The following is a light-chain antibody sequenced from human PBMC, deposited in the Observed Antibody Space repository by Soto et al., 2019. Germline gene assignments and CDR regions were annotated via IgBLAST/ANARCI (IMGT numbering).Light chain of an antibody. CDR2: GAS. CDR3: QHYGSPLT. J-gene: IGKJ4*01. Sequence: EVVMTQSPGTLSVSPGERATLSCRASQSVRSSYLAWYQQRPGQAPRLLIFGASFRATGIPDRFSGSGSGTDFTLTISRLEPEDFAVYYCQHYGSPLTFGGGTKVDIK. CDR1: QSVRSSY. V-gene: IGKV3-20*01.